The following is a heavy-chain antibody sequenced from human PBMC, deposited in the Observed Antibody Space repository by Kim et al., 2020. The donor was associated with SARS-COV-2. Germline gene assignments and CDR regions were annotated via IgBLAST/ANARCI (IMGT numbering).Heavy chain of an antibody. J-gene: IGHJ3*02. CDR2: IYYSGST. D-gene: IGHD6-6*01. CDR1: GGSISSSSYY. V-gene: IGHV4-39*01. Sequence: SETLSLTCTVSGGSISSSSYYWGWIRQPPGKGLEWIGSIYYSGSTYYNPSLKSRVTISVDTSKNQFSLKLSSVTAADTAVYYCARLHPSSGQLAAFDIWG. CDR3: ARLHPSSGQLAAFDI.